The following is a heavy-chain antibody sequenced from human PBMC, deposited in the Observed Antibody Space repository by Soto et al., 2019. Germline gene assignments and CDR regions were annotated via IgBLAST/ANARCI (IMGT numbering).Heavy chain of an antibody. CDR2: IYYSGST. V-gene: IGHV4-31*03. CDR1: GGSISSGGYY. Sequence: SETLSLTCTVSGGSISSGGYYWSWIRQHPGKGLEWIGYIYYSGSTYYNPSLKSRVTISVDTSKNQFSLKLSSVTAADPAVYYCARDHRVVGSLLYYYGMDVWGQGTTVTVSS. D-gene: IGHD2-15*01. J-gene: IGHJ6*02. CDR3: ARDHRVVGSLLYYYGMDV.